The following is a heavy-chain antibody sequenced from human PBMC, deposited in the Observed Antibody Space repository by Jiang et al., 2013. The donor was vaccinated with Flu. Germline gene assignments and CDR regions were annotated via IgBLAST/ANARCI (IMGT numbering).Heavy chain of an antibody. Sequence: SGSGLVKPSQTLSLTCTVSSGSISSAEYYWGWIRQPPGKGLEWIGYMFHTGSTYYNPSLRSRLTMSLDTSKIQFSLKLESVTAADTAVYFCSRGSAASSGYDYWGQGTPGHRLL. V-gene: IGHV4-30-4*01. J-gene: IGHJ4*02. D-gene: IGHD3-22*01. CDR1: SGSISSAEYY. CDR2: MFHTGST. CDR3: SRGSAASSGYDY.